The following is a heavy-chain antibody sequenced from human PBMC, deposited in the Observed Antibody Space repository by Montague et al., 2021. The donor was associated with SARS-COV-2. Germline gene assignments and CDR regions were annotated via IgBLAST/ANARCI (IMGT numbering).Heavy chain of an antibody. CDR1: GASISNGGYT. J-gene: IGHJ5*02. Sequence: TLSLTCAVSGASISNGGYTWSWIRRLPGKGLEWIGYIYQSGTTRYNPSLKSRVTMSVDKSKNQFSLQLTSVIAADTAIYFCARSMIRGGLNWFDPWGQGTLVTVSS. V-gene: IGHV4-30-2*01. CDR3: ARSMIRGGLNWFDP. CDR2: IYQSGTT. D-gene: IGHD3-10*01.